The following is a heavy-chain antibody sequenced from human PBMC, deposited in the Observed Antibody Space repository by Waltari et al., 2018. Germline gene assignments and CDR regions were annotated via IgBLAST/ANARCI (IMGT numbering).Heavy chain of an antibody. J-gene: IGHJ4*02. D-gene: IGHD6-19*01. Sequence: EVQLLESGGGLVQPGGSLRLSCAASGFTFSSIGMSWVRQAPGKGLEWVSSISNRGGRIQYADSVKGRFTISRDNSKDTLYLQLNSLRAEDTAVYYCAKRRMAVAGTDFDSWGQGTLVTVSS. CDR3: AKRRMAVAGTDFDS. CDR2: ISNRGGRI. V-gene: IGHV3-23*01. CDR1: GFTFSSIG.